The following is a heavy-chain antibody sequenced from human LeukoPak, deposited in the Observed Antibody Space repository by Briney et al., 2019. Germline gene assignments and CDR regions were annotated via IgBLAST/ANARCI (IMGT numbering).Heavy chain of an antibody. J-gene: IGHJ4*02. CDR3: AGVAYYDSGNYYFDY. D-gene: IGHD3-10*01. CDR1: GGSISSSSYY. V-gene: IGHV4-39*01. Sequence: SETLSLTCTVSGGSISSSSYYWAWIRQPPGKGLEWIGSIYYSGSTYYNPSLESRLTISVDTSKNQFSLKLSSVTAADTAVYYCAGVAYYDSGNYYFDYWGQGTLVTVSS. CDR2: IYYSGST.